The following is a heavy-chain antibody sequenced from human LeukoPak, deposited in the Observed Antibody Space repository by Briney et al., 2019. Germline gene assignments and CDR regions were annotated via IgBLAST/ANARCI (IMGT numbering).Heavy chain of an antibody. Sequence: PGGSLRLSCAASGFTFSSYAMSWVRQAPGKGLEWVSAISGSGGSTYYADSVKGRFTISRDNSKNTLYLQMNSLRAEDTAVYYCARDIPKNYDILTGYSDAFDIWGQGTMVTVSS. CDR3: ARDIPKNYDILTGYSDAFDI. D-gene: IGHD3-9*01. J-gene: IGHJ3*02. V-gene: IGHV3-23*01. CDR2: ISGSGGST. CDR1: GFTFSSYA.